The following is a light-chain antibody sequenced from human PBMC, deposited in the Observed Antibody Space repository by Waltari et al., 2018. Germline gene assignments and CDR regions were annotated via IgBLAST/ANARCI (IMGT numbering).Light chain of an antibody. J-gene: IGLJ2*01. CDR3: QVWDDSNNSGV. Sequence: SYVLTQTPSVSLAPGQPAIITCGGANIESKSVHLYQLQPGPAPVLVMFYDSDRPPGIPDRFSGSNSGNTATLTISRVEDDDEADYFCQVWDDSNNSGVFGGGTKLTVL. V-gene: IGLV3-21*04. CDR1: NIESKS. CDR2: YDS.